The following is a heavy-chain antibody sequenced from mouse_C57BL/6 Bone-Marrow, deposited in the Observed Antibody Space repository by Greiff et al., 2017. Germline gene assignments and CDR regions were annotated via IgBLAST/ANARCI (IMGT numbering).Heavy chain of an antibody. D-gene: IGHD2-14*01. CDR2: ISSGGSYT. CDR1: GFTFSSYG. CDR3: ARGDRRTWFAY. Sequence: EVHLVESGGDLVKPGGSLKLSCAASGFTFSSYGMSWVRQTPDKRLEWVATISSGGSYTYYPDSVQGRFTISRDNAKNTLYLQMSSLKSEDTAMYYCARGDRRTWFAYWGQGTLVTVAA. V-gene: IGHV5-6*01. J-gene: IGHJ3*01.